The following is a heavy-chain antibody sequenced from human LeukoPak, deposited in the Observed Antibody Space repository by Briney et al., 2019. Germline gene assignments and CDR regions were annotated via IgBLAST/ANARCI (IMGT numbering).Heavy chain of an antibody. D-gene: IGHD5-12*01. J-gene: IGHJ4*02. CDR2: INHSGST. V-gene: IGHV4-34*01. Sequence: SETLSLTYAVYGGSFSGYYWSWIRQPPGKGLEWIGEINHSGSTNYNPSLKSRVTISVDTSKNQFSLKLSSVTAADTAVYYCARSRWGLRLSLDYWGQGTLVTVSS. CDR3: ARSRWGLRLSLDY. CDR1: GGSFSGYY.